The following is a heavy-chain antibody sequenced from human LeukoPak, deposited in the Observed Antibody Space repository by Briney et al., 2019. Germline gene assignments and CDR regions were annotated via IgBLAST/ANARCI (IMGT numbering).Heavy chain of an antibody. D-gene: IGHD1-26*01. V-gene: IGHV3-23*01. CDR2: IGGNGANT. CDR3: AKNRIAGATRWFDP. CDR1: GLTFSSYA. J-gene: IGHJ5*02. Sequence: GGSLRLSCAASGLTFSSYAMSWVRLAPGRGLEWVSAIGGNGANTYYADSVKGRFTISRDNSRNTLYLQMNSLRAEDTAVYYCAKNRIAGATRWFDPWGQGTLVTVSS.